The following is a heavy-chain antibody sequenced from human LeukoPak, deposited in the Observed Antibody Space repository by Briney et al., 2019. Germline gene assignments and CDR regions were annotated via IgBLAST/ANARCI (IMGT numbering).Heavy chain of an antibody. CDR2: IYYSGST. D-gene: IGHD6-19*01. J-gene: IGHJ4*02. V-gene: IGHV4-39*01. Sequence: SETLSLTCSVSGVSISSSSYYWGWIRQPPGKGLEWIGSIYYSGSTYYNPSLKSRVTISVDTSKNQFSLKLSSVTAADTAVYYCARPMSGWYYFDYWGQGTLVTVSS. CDR3: ARPMSGWYYFDY. CDR1: GVSISSSSYY.